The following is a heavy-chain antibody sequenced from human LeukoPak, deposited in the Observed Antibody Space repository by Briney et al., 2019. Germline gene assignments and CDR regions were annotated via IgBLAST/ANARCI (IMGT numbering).Heavy chain of an antibody. CDR1: GFTFSDYY. D-gene: IGHD3-22*01. V-gene: IGHV3-53*01. Sequence: PGGSLRLSCAASGFTFSDYYMSWIRQAPGKGLEWVSVIYSGGSTYYADSVKGRFTISRDNSKNTLYLQMNSLRAEDTAVYYCARAARDYYDSSGYPYWGQGTLVTVSS. J-gene: IGHJ4*02. CDR3: ARAARDYYDSSGYPY. CDR2: IYSGGST.